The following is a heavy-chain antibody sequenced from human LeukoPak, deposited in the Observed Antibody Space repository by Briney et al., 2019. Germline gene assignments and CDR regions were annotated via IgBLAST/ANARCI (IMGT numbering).Heavy chain of an antibody. J-gene: IGHJ4*02. Sequence: GKSLGLSCAASGFTFITYGMHWVRQAPGKGLEWVALIWYDGSYKYYADSVKGRFTISRDNSKNTLYLQMNSLRAEDTAVYYCAREYYDSSDYPRQHYFDYWGQGTLVTVSS. D-gene: IGHD3-22*01. CDR2: IWYDGSYK. V-gene: IGHV3-33*01. CDR1: GFTFITYG. CDR3: AREYYDSSDYPRQHYFDY.